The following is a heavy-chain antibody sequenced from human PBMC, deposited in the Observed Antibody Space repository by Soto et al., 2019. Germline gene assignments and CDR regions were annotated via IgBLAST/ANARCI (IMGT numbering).Heavy chain of an antibody. J-gene: IGHJ6*02. CDR2: ISSSGSTI. CDR1: GFTFSDYY. CDR3: ARVPVTPIVVVPAAPLDV. V-gene: IGHV3-11*01. D-gene: IGHD2-2*01. Sequence: PGGSLRLSCAASGFTFSDYYMSWIRQAPGKGLEWVSYISSSGSTIYYADSVKGRFTISRDNAKNSLYLQMNSLRAEDTAVYYCARVPVTPIVVVPAAPLDVWGQGTTVTVS.